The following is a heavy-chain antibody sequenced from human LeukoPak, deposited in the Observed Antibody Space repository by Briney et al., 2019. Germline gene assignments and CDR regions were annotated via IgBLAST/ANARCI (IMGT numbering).Heavy chain of an antibody. J-gene: IGHJ4*02. D-gene: IGHD1-26*01. Sequence: GGSLRLSCAASGFTFSSYGMHWVRQAPGKGLEWVAVISYDGSNKYYADSVKGRFTISRDNAKNSLYLQMNSLRAEDTAVYYCARADKGGSYFRGWGQGTLVTVSS. V-gene: IGHV3-30*03. CDR3: ARADKGGSYFRG. CDR2: ISYDGSNK. CDR1: GFTFSSYG.